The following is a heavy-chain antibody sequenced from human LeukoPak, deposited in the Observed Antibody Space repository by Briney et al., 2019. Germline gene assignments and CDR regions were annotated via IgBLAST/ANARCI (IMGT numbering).Heavy chain of an antibody. Sequence: GGSLRLSCAASGFTFSSYWMSWVRQAPGKGLEWVANIKQDGSEKYYVDSVKGRFTISRDNAKNSLYLQMNSLRAEDTAVYYCARVLTAHRSDAFDIWGQGTMVTVSS. CDR2: IKQDGSEK. D-gene: IGHD3-9*01. CDR3: ARVLTAHRSDAFDI. J-gene: IGHJ3*02. CDR1: GFTFSSYW. V-gene: IGHV3-7*03.